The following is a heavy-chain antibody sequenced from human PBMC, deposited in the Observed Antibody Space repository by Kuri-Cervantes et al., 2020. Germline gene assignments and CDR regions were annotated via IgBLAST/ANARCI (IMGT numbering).Heavy chain of an antibody. D-gene: IGHD6-19*01. CDR1: GFNFSSHG. CDR2: ISRTTGTI. Sequence: GGSLRLSCAASGFNFSSHGMHWVRQAPGRGLEWFSYISRTTGTIYYADSVKGRFTISRDNAKNSLFLQMSSLRVEDTAVYYCAGGGSAWAGFYYYMDVWGKGTTVTVSS. J-gene: IGHJ6*03. CDR3: AGGGSAWAGFYYYMDV. V-gene: IGHV3-48*01.